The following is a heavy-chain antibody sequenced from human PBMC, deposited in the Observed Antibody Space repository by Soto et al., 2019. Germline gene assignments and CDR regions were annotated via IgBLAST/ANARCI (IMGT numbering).Heavy chain of an antibody. V-gene: IGHV3-15*07. Sequence: GGSLRLSCAASGFTFSNAWMNWVRQAPGKGLEWVGRIKSKTDGGTTDYAAPVKGRFTISRDDSKNTLYLQMNSLKTEDTAVYYCTTVPLTYYDFWSGYYIPEGWGQGTLVTVSS. J-gene: IGHJ4*02. D-gene: IGHD3-3*01. CDR2: IKSKTDGGTT. CDR3: TTVPLTYYDFWSGYYIPEG. CDR1: GFTFSNAW.